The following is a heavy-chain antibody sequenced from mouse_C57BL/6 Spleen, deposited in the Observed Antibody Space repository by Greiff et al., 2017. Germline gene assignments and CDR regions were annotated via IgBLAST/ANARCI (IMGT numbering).Heavy chain of an antibody. CDR2: ILPGSGRT. Sequence: LIMPAASVKLSCKATGYTFTGYWLEWVKQRPGHGLEWVGEILPGSGRTNYNEKFKGKATFTADAYANTAYMQHSSLTTDDYASFYCARSGSKGDMDYWSQGTSVTVSS. D-gene: IGHD1-1*01. V-gene: IGHV1-9*01. CDR1: GYTFTGYW. CDR3: ARSGSKGDMDY. J-gene: IGHJ4*01.